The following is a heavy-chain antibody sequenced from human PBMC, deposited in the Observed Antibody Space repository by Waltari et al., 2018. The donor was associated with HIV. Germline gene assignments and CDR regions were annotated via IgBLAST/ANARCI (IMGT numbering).Heavy chain of an antibody. V-gene: IGHV3-66*01. CDR3: ASIAYCGGDCYPRGMDV. CDR2: IYSGGST. CDR1: GFTVSSNY. Sequence: EVQLVESGGGLVQPGGSLRLSCAASGFTVSSNYMSWVRQAPGKGLEWVSVIYSGGSTYYADSVKGRFTISRDNSKNTLYLQMNILRAEDTAVYYCASIAYCGGDCYPRGMDVWGQGTTVTVSS. J-gene: IGHJ6*02. D-gene: IGHD2-21*02.